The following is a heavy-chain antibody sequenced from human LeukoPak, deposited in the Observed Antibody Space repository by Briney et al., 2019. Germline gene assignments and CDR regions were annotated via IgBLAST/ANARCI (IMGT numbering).Heavy chain of an antibody. CDR3: AKDRAYSSSWYGCSTP. Sequence: GGSLRLSCAASGFTVSSNYMSWVRQAPGKGLEWVSSITYSGGSTYYADSVKGRSTISRDNSKNTLYLQMNSLKADDTALYYCAKDRAYSSSWYGCSTPWGQGTLVTVSS. D-gene: IGHD6-13*01. V-gene: IGHV3-53*01. CDR1: GFTVSSNY. CDR2: ITYSGGST. J-gene: IGHJ5*02.